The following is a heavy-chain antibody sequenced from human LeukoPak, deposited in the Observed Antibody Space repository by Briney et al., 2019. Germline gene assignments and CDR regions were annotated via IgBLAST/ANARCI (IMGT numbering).Heavy chain of an antibody. CDR2: IYTSGST. Sequence: PSETLSLTCTVSGGSISSYYWSWIRQPAGKGLEWIGRIYTSGSTNYNPSLKSRVTMSVDTSKNQFSLKLSSVTAADTAVYYCARTKAGYCSGGSCSNWFDPWGQGTLVTVSS. V-gene: IGHV4-4*07. D-gene: IGHD2-15*01. CDR3: ARTKAGYCSGGSCSNWFDP. J-gene: IGHJ5*02. CDR1: GGSISSYY.